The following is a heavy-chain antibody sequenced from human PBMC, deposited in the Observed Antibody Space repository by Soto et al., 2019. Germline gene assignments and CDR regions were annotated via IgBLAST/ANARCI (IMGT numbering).Heavy chain of an antibody. D-gene: IGHD3-22*01. CDR1: GFTFSSYS. CDR3: AREYYDSSGLDAFEI. V-gene: IGHV3-21*01. J-gene: IGHJ3*02. CDR2: ISSSSSYI. Sequence: EAQLVESGGGLVKPGGSLRLSCAASGFTFSSYSMNWVRQAPGKGLEWVSSISSSSSYIYYADSVKGRFTISRDNAKNSLYLQMNSLRAEDMAVYYCAREYYDSSGLDAFEIWGQGTMVTVSS.